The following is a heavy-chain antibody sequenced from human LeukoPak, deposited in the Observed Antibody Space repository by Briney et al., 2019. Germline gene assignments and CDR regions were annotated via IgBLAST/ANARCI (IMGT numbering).Heavy chain of an antibody. CDR3: AREGTQAAALDY. Sequence: PGGSLRLSCAASGFTFSTYAMHWVRQAPGKGLECVSAISSNGGSTYYADSVKGRFTISRDNSENTLYLQMGSLRAEDMAVYYCAREGTQAAALDYWGQGTLVTVSS. CDR1: GFTFSTYA. V-gene: IGHV3-64*02. D-gene: IGHD6-13*01. J-gene: IGHJ4*02. CDR2: ISSNGGST.